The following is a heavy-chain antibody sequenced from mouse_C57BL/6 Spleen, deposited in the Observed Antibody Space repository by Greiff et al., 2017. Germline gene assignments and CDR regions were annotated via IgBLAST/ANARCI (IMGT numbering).Heavy chain of an antibody. CDR2: IDPENGDT. J-gene: IGHJ1*03. CDR3: TRYYPWYFDV. V-gene: IGHV14-4*01. D-gene: IGHD2-3*01. CDR1: GFNIKDDY. Sequence: DVKLVESGAELVRPGASVKLSCTASGFNIKDDYMHWVKQRPEQGLEWIGWIDPENGDTEYASKFQGKATITADTSSNTAYLQLSSLTSEDTAVYYCTRYYPWYFDVWGTGTTVTVSS.